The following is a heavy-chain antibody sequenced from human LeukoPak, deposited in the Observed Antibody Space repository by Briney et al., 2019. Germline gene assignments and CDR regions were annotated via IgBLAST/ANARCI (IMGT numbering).Heavy chain of an antibody. CDR1: GFTFSSYG. CDR3: ARGGYDFWSGYSSHFDY. J-gene: IGHJ4*02. D-gene: IGHD3-3*01. CDR2: IWYDGSNK. Sequence: PGGSLRLSCAASGFTFSSYGMHWVRQAPGKGLEWVAVIWYDGSNKYYADSVKGRFTISRDNSKNTLYLQMNSLRAEDTAVYYCARGGYDFWSGYSSHFDYWGQGTLVTVSS. V-gene: IGHV3-33*01.